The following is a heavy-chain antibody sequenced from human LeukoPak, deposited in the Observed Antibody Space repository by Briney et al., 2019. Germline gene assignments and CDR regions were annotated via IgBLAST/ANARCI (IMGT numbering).Heavy chain of an antibody. CDR2: INHSGST. J-gene: IGHJ4*02. V-gene: IGHV4-34*01. Sequence: SETLSLTCAVYGGSFSGYYWSWIRQPPGKGLEWIGEINHSGSTYYNPSLKSRVTISIDTSNNQFSLKLSSVTAADTAVYYCAREAVYYGSGTYYQNVYYFDYWGQGTLVTVSS. D-gene: IGHD3-10*01. CDR1: GGSFSGYY. CDR3: AREAVYYGSGTYYQNVYYFDY.